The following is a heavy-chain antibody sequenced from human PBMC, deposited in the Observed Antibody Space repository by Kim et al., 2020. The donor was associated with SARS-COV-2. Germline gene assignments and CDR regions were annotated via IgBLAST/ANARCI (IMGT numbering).Heavy chain of an antibody. Sequence: GGSLRLSCTTSGFTFGDYAMSWFRQAPGKGLEWVGFIRSKAYGGTTDYAASVKGRFTISRADSKSIAYLQMNSLKTEDTAVYYCTRGSWFGAHYFDYWGHGTLVTVSS. V-gene: IGHV3-49*03. J-gene: IGHJ4*01. CDR2: IRSKAYGGTT. CDR3: TRGSWFGAHYFDY. D-gene: IGHD3-10*01. CDR1: GFTFGDYA.